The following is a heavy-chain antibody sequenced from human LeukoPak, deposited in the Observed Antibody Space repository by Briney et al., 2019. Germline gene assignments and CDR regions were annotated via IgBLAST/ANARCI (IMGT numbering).Heavy chain of an antibody. D-gene: IGHD1-1*01. V-gene: IGHV3-9*01. CDR3: AKDLLPTSSTGFDY. CDR1: GFTFDDYA. Sequence: GGSLRLSCAASGFTFDDYAMHWVRQAPGKGLEWVSGISWNSGSIGYADSVKGRFTISRDNAKNSLYLQMNSLRAEDTALYYCAKDLLPTSSTGFDYRGQGTLVTVSS. CDR2: ISWNSGSI. J-gene: IGHJ4*02.